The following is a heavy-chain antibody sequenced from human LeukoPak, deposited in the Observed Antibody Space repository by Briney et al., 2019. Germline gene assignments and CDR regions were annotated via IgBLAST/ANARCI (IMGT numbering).Heavy chain of an antibody. Sequence: EASVKVSCKASGYTFTGYYMHWVRQAPGQGLEWMGWINPNSGGTNYAQKFQGRVTMTRDTSISTAYMELSRLRSDDTAVYYCARAQYYYDSSGSLDYWGQGALVTVSS. V-gene: IGHV1-2*02. CDR3: ARAQYYYDSSGSLDY. CDR2: INPNSGGT. D-gene: IGHD3-22*01. J-gene: IGHJ4*02. CDR1: GYTFTGYY.